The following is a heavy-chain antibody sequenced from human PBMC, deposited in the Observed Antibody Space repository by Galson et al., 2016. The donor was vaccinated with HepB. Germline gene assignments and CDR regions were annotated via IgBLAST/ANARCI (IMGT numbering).Heavy chain of an antibody. CDR1: GFTFADYA. J-gene: IGHJ4*02. CDR3: SRISGYTYGHDFDY. CDR2: VRSETYGGTT. D-gene: IGHD5-18*01. V-gene: IGHV3-49*03. Sequence: SLRLSCATSGFTFADYAMTWFRQTPGEGLEWVGFVRSETYGGTTDYAASVEGRFTISRDDSNSIAYLQMNRLKTEDTAVYYCSRISGYTYGHDFDYWGQGTLVTVSS.